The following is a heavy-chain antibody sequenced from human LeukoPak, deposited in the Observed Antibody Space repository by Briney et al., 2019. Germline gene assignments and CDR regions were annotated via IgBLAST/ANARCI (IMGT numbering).Heavy chain of an antibody. J-gene: IGHJ6*03. Sequence: GGSLRLSCAASGFTFSSYSMNWVRQAPGKGLEWVSYISSSSSTIYYADSVKGRFTISRDNAKNSLYLQMHSLRAEDTAVYYCTGGSDKVLSGEYCYYMDVWGKGTTVTVSS. D-gene: IGHD2/OR15-2a*01. CDR3: TGGSDKVLSGEYCYYMDV. V-gene: IGHV3-48*04. CDR1: GFTFSSYS. CDR2: ISSSSSTI.